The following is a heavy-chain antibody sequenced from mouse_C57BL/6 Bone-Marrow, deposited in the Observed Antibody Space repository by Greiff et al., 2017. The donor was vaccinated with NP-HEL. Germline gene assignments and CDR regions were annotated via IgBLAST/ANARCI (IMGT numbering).Heavy chain of an antibody. CDR3: ARGFYDYLWFAY. Sequence: QVQLQQSGAELMKPGASVKLSCKATGYTFTGYWIEWVKQRPGHGLEWIGEILPGSGSTNYNEKFKGKATFTADSSSNTAYMHLSSLTTEDSAIDYCARGFYDYLWFAYWGQGTLVTVSA. CDR1: GYTFTGYW. D-gene: IGHD2-4*01. J-gene: IGHJ3*01. V-gene: IGHV1-9*01. CDR2: ILPGSGST.